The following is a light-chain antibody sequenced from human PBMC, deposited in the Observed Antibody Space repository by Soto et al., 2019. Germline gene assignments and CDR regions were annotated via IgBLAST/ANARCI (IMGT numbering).Light chain of an antibody. J-gene: IGKJ2*01. Sequence: DIQMTQSPSLSVSVGDKVTITCRASHSISNFLNWYQQKAGKAPKLLIYASFNLQSGVPSRFSGSRSGTDFTLTISSLQPEDFATYYCQQNYITPYTFGQGTKLEIK. CDR2: ASF. V-gene: IGKV1-39*01. CDR3: QQNYITPYT. CDR1: HSISNF.